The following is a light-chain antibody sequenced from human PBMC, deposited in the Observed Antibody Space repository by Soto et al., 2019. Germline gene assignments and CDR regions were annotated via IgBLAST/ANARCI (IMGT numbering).Light chain of an antibody. J-gene: IGKJ1*01. Sequence: DIQMTQSPSSLSASLGDRVTITCRPSESIRNELNWFQQRPGKAPRLLIYDTFTLQSGVPSRFSGSVSGTEFSLTISSLQAGDSALYYCHPSFTTPWPFGQGTKVEI. CDR3: HPSFTTPWP. V-gene: IGKV1-39*01. CDR2: DTF. CDR1: ESIRNE.